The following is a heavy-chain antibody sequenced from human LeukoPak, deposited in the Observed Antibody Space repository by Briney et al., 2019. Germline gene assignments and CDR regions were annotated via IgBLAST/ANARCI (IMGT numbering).Heavy chain of an antibody. Sequence: GASVKVSCKASGYTLTGYYMHWVRQAPGQGLEWMGRINPNSGGTNYAQKFQGRVTMTRDTSISTAYMELSRLRSDDTAVYYCASEDIVVVPAARALDYWGQGTLVTVSS. D-gene: IGHD2-2*01. J-gene: IGHJ4*02. V-gene: IGHV1-2*06. CDR3: ASEDIVVVPAARALDY. CDR2: INPNSGGT. CDR1: GYTLTGYY.